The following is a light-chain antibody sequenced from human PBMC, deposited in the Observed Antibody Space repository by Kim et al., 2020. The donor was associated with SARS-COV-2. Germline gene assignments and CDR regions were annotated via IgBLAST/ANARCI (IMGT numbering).Light chain of an antibody. CDR2: GAS. CDR3: QQYGSSPFMYS. Sequence: PGERAARSCRASQSVSSSYLAWYQQKPGQAPRLPIYGASSRATGIPDRFSGSGSGTDFTLTISRLEPEDFAVYYCQQYGSSPFMYSFGQGTKLEI. V-gene: IGKV3-20*01. CDR1: QSVSSSY. J-gene: IGKJ2*03.